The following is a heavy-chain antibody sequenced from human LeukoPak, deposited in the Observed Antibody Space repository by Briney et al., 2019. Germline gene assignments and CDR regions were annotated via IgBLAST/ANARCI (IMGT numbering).Heavy chain of an antibody. V-gene: IGHV4-38-2*02. CDR1: GYSISSGYY. CDR2: IYHGGST. D-gene: IGHD3-10*01. Sequence: SETLSLTCTVSGYSISSGYYWGWIRQPPGKGLEWIGSIYHGGSTYYNPSLKSRVTISVDTSKNQFSLKLSSVTAADTAVYYCARGDSGSYIAAFDIWCQGTMVTVSS. CDR3: ARGDSGSYIAAFDI. J-gene: IGHJ3*02.